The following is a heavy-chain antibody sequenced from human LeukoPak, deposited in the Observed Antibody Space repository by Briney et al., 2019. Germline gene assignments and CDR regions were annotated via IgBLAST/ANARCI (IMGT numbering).Heavy chain of an antibody. J-gene: IGHJ3*02. CDR2: IFYSGST. CDR3: AKSNGYGLIDI. V-gene: IGHV4-59*12. Sequence: PSETLSLTCTVSGGSISSYYWSWIRQPPGKGLEWIGNIFYSGSTYYSPSLKSRVTISLDTSRNQFSLKLNSVTAADTAVYYCAKSNGYGLIDIWGQGTMVTVSS. D-gene: IGHD3-22*01. CDR1: GGSISSYY.